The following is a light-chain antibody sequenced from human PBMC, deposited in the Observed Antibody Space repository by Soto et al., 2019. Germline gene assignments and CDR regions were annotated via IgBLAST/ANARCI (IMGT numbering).Light chain of an antibody. CDR1: QSVSSN. CDR3: QQRSNWPSIT. CDR2: GTS. Sequence: EVVMTQSPATLSVSPGERATLSCRASQSVSSNLAWYQQKPGQAPRLLIHGTSTRATGVPARFSASGSGTDFTLTINSLEPEDSAVYYCQQRSNWPSITFGQGTRLEIK. V-gene: IGKV3-15*01. J-gene: IGKJ5*01.